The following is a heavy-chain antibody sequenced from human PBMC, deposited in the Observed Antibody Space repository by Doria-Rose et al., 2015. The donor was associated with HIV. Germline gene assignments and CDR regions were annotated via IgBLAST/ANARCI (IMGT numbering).Heavy chain of an antibody. CDR1: GFAFSSYS. CDR3: ARDAGSDYYESSGYYD. Sequence: SGGGLMQPGGSLRLSCAASGFAFSSYSMNWVRQAPGRGLEWISYISSGTSTIYYADSVKGRFTISRDNAKNSLYLQMNSLRDEDTAVYYCARDAGSDYYESSGYYDWGQGTLVTVSS. D-gene: IGHD3-22*01. CDR2: ISSGTSTI. V-gene: IGHV3-48*02. J-gene: IGHJ4*02.